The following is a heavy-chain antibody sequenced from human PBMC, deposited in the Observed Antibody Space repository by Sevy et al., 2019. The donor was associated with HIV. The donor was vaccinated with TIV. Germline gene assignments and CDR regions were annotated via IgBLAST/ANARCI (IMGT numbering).Heavy chain of an antibody. CDR3: ARGYCSGGRCYPGGY. CDR1: GYTFSTYG. V-gene: IGHV1-18*01. Sequence: ASVKVSCEASGYTFSTYGINWVRPAPGQGLEWMGWINTFTGDTNYLQKLQDRVTMTKDTSTSTVYMELRSLRSDDTAVYYCARGYCSGGRCYPGGYWGQGTLVTVSS. CDR2: INTFTGDT. J-gene: IGHJ4*02. D-gene: IGHD2-15*01.